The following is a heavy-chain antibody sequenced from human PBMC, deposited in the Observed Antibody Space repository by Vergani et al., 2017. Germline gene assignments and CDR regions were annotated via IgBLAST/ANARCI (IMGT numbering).Heavy chain of an antibody. CDR1: GFTFSTYG. D-gene: IGHD6-19*01. CDR3: ARDSLALYSSGWYGVDY. J-gene: IGHJ4*02. CDR2: IRYDGSNK. V-gene: IGHV3-30*02. Sequence: QVQLVESGGGVVQPGGSLRLSCAASGFTFSTYGIHWVRQAPDKGLEWVAFIRYDGSNKYHADSVKGRFTISRDNSKNTLYLQMNSLRAEDTAVYYCARDSLALYSSGWYGVDYWGQGTLVTVSS.